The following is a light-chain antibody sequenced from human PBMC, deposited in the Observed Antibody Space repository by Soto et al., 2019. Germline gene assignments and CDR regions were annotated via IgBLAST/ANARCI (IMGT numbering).Light chain of an antibody. V-gene: IGLV4-69*01. CDR1: SGHSSYA. CDR3: QTWGTGVV. Sequence: QLVLTQSPTASASLGASANLTCTLSSGHSSYAIAWHQQQPEKGPRYLMKLNSDGSHSKGEGIPDRFSVSSSGAERYLTISSLQSEDEADYYCQTWGTGVVFGGGTQQTVL. CDR2: LNSDGSH. J-gene: IGLJ2*01.